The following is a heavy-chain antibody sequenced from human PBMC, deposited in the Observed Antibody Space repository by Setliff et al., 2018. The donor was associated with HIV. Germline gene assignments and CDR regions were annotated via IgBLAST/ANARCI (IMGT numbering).Heavy chain of an antibody. J-gene: IGHJ5*02. Sequence: SETLSLTCTVSGGSISNYYWSWIRQPPGKGLEWIGNIYYSGSTKYNPSLKSRVTISVDTSKNQFSLKVSSVTAADTAGYYCAGWSSWRKYNWFDPWGQGTLVTVSS. CDR3: AGWSSWRKYNWFDP. D-gene: IGHD6-13*01. CDR1: GGSISNYY. CDR2: IYYSGST. V-gene: IGHV4-59*01.